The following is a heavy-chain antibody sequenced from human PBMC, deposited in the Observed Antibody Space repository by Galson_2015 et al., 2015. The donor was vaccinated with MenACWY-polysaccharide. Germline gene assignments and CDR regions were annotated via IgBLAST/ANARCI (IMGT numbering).Heavy chain of an antibody. Sequence: SVKVSCKASGYTFTSYDINWVRQATGQGLEWMGWMNPNSGNTGYAQKFQGRVTMTRNTSISTAYMELSSLRSEDTAVYYCARGHKPLRVAATPYYWGQGTLVTVSS. CDR1: GYTFTSYD. D-gene: IGHD2-15*01. J-gene: IGHJ4*02. V-gene: IGHV1-8*01. CDR3: ARGHKPLRVAATPYY. CDR2: MNPNSGNT.